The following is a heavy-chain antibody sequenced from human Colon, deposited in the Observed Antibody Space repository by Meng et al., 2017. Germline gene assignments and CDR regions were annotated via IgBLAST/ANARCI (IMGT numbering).Heavy chain of an antibody. D-gene: IGHD7-27*01. J-gene: IGHJ4*02. Sequence: EVQLVESGGGLFEPGGSLRLSCAASGFTFISYIMNWVRQAPGKGLGWVSSISSSGSYIYYADSVKGRFTISRDNAKNSLYLQMNSLRAEDTAVYYCARDHPGPLGYWGQGALVTVSS. CDR2: ISSSGSYI. V-gene: IGHV3-21*01. CDR1: GFTFISYI. CDR3: ARDHPGPLGY.